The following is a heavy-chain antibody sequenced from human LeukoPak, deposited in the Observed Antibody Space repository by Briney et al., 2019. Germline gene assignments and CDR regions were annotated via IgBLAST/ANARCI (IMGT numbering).Heavy chain of an antibody. V-gene: IGHV1-2*02. Sequence: ASVTVSCKASGYTFTGYHMHWVRQAPGQGLEWMGWINPNSGGTNYAQKFQGRVTMTRDTSISTVYMELSRLRSDDTAVYYCARAPTYYYGSGSSSFDYWGQGTLVTVSS. CDR1: GYTFTGYH. J-gene: IGHJ4*02. CDR3: ARAPTYYYGSGSSSFDY. D-gene: IGHD3-10*01. CDR2: INPNSGGT.